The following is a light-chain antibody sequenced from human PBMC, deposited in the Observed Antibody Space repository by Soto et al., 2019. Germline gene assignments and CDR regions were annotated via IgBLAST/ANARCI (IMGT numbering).Light chain of an antibody. J-gene: IGKJ2*01. CDR1: QSVSRTY. CDR2: GAS. Sequence: EIVLTQSPGTLSLSPGERATLSCRASQSVSRTYLAWYQQKPDQAPRLLIYGASNRATGIPDRFSGSGSGTDFTLTINRLEPGDFAVYFCQQYGSSPYTFGQGTKVDTK. V-gene: IGKV3-20*01. CDR3: QQYGSSPYT.